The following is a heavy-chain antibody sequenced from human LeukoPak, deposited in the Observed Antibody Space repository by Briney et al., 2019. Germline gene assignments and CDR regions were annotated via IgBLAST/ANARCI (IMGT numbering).Heavy chain of an antibody. D-gene: IGHD3-22*01. J-gene: IGHJ4*02. CDR2: INAGNGDT. CDR3: ARVGDYYDPSFDY. CDR1: GYTFTSYA. V-gene: IGHV1-3*01. Sequence: ASVKVSCTASGYTFTSYAMHWVRQAPGQRLEWMGWINAGNGDTKYSQKFQGRVTITRDTSASTAYMELSSLRSEDTAVYYCARVGDYYDPSFDYWGQGTLVTVSS.